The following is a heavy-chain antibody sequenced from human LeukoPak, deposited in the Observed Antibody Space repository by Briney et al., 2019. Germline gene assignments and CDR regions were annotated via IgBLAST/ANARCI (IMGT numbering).Heavy chain of an antibody. CDR2: IWSDGRDK. CDR1: GFTFSSYG. V-gene: IGHV3-33*01. D-gene: IGHD4-17*01. Sequence: PGRSLRLSCAASGFTFSSYGMHWVRRAPGKGLEWVAVIWSDGRDKYYADSVKGRFTISRDNSRNTLYLQMNSLRAEDTAMYYCARDHRTTVTVYYFDYWGQGTLVTVSS. J-gene: IGHJ4*02. CDR3: ARDHRTTVTVYYFDY.